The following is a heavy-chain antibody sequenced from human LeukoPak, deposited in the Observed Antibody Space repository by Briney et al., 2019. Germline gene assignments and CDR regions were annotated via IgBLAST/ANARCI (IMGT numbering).Heavy chain of an antibody. J-gene: IGHJ4*02. D-gene: IGHD3-16*01. V-gene: IGHV3-74*01. Sequence: GGSLRLSCAASGFTFTNYWMHWVRQAPGKGLVWVSRIHNDGSSTNYADSVKGRFTISRDNAKNTLDLQMNSLRAEDTAVYYCARGGAGNFDFWGQGTLVTVSS. CDR2: IHNDGSST. CDR3: ARGGAGNFDF. CDR1: GFTFTNYW.